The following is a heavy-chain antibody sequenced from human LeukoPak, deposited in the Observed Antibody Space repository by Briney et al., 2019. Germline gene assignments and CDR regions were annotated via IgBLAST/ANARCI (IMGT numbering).Heavy chain of an antibody. J-gene: IGHJ4*02. V-gene: IGHV3-30*01. CDR1: GFTFSSYA. CDR3: ASGYYDSSGYPNAHDY. Sequence: GGSLRLSCAASGFTFSSYAMHGVRQAPGKGLEWVAVISYDGSNKYYEDSVKGRFTISRDNSKNTLYLQMNSLRGEDTAVYYCASGYYDSSGYPNAHDYWGQGTLVTVSS. D-gene: IGHD3-22*01. CDR2: ISYDGSNK.